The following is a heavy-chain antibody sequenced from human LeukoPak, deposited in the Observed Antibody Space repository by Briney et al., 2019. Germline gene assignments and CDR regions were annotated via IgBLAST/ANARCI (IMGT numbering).Heavy chain of an antibody. Sequence: SETLSLTCTVSGGSISRSTYYWGRIRQPPGKGLEWIGNIYYSGNAYHNPSLKSRVTISVDTSKNQFSLRLSSVTAADTAVYYCASVRRGFGEFSKYYSYYYMDVWGKGTTVTISS. D-gene: IGHD3-10*01. CDR3: ASVRRGFGEFSKYYSYYYMDV. V-gene: IGHV4-39*01. J-gene: IGHJ6*03. CDR1: GGSISRSTYY. CDR2: IYYSGNA.